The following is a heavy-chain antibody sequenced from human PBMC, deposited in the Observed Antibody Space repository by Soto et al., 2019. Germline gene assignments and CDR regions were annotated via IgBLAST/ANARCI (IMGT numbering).Heavy chain of an antibody. D-gene: IGHD2-15*01. V-gene: IGHV3-23*01. CDR2: ISGSGGST. Sequence: GGSLRLSCAASGFTFSSYAMSWVRQAPGKGLEWVSAISGSGGSTYYADSVKGRFTISRDNSKNTLYLQMNSLRAEDTAVYYCAKTLNIVVVVAATWGFDYWGQGTLVTVSS. J-gene: IGHJ4*02. CDR1: GFTFSSYA. CDR3: AKTLNIVVVVAATWGFDY.